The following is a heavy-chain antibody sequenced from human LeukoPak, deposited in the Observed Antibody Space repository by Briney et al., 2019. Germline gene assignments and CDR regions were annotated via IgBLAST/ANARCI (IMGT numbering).Heavy chain of an antibody. CDR1: GVSFSGYY. Sequence: SETLSLTCAVYGVSFSGYYWSWIRQPPGKGLEWIGEINHSGSTNYNPSLKSRVTISVDTSKNQFSLKLSSVTAADTAVYYCARGGLTIAALYGYWGQGTLVTVSS. CDR2: INHSGST. CDR3: ARGGLTIAALYGY. D-gene: IGHD6-6*01. V-gene: IGHV4-34*01. J-gene: IGHJ4*02.